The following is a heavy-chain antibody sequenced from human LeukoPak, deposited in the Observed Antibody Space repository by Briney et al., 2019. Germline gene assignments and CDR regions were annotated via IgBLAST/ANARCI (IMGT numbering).Heavy chain of an antibody. CDR2: IYSGGST. CDR3: ARTYYDILTGYYLDY. J-gene: IGHJ4*02. Sequence: QSGGSLRLSCAASGFTVSSNYMSWVRQAPGKGLEWVSVIYSGGSTYYADSVKGRFTISRDNSKNTLYLQMNSLRAEDTAVYYCARTYYDILTGYYLDYRGQGTLVTVSS. V-gene: IGHV3-66*01. D-gene: IGHD3-9*01. CDR1: GFTVSSNY.